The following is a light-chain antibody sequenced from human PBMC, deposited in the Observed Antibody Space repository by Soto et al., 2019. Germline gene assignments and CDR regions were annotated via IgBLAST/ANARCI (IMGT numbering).Light chain of an antibody. CDR1: QSISIW. CDR3: HHWNDYSCT. V-gene: IGKV1-5*03. CDR2: KTS. Sequence: DIHMTQSPSTLSASVGDRVTITCRARQSISIWLAWYQQKPGKAPNLLIYKTSSLETGVPSRFNGSGPGTEFTLAISSLLPYYFATYYCHHWNDYSCTFGQSTNVVVK. J-gene: IGKJ1*01.